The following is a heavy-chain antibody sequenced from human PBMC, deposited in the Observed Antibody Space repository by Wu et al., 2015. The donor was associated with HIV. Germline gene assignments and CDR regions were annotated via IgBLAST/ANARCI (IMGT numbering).Heavy chain of an antibody. Sequence: QVHLIQSGPEVKKPGSSVKVSCKASGVALASFGFSWVRQAPGKGLEWMGGIIPRLGTVNYAQMFHGRVTITADELTTTSYMELISLKSDDTAMYYCARDMTYFYDNSGFYRLDFWGQGTFITVTS. CDR2: IIPRLGTV. CDR1: GVALASFG. D-gene: IGHD3-22*01. J-gene: IGHJ4*02. V-gene: IGHV1-69*11. CDR3: ARDMTYFYDNSGFYRLDF.